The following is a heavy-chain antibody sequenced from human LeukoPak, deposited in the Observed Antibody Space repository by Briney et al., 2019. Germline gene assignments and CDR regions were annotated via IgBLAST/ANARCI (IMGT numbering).Heavy chain of an antibody. Sequence: PSETLSLTCTVSGGSISSGGYYWSWIRQHPGKGLEWIGYIYYSGSTYYNPSLKSRVTIFVDTSKNQFSLKLSSVTAADTAVYYCQSRYLEWLLDYWGQGTLVTVSS. J-gene: IGHJ4*02. CDR1: GGSISSGGYY. CDR3: QSRYLEWLLDY. CDR2: IYYSGST. D-gene: IGHD3-3*01. V-gene: IGHV4-31*08.